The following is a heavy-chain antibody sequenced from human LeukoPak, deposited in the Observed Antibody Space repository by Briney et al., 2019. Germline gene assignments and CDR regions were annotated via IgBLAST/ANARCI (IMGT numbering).Heavy chain of an antibody. Sequence: SGGSLRLSCAASGFTFSDYALGWVRQAPGRGLEWVAVIWYDGSNKYYADSVKGRFTISRDNSKNTLYLQMNSLRAEDTAVYYCARDRRIRQLVQDAFDIWGQGTMVTVSS. J-gene: IGHJ3*02. CDR2: IWYDGSNK. CDR3: ARDRRIRQLVQDAFDI. V-gene: IGHV3-33*08. D-gene: IGHD6-13*01. CDR1: GFTFSDYA.